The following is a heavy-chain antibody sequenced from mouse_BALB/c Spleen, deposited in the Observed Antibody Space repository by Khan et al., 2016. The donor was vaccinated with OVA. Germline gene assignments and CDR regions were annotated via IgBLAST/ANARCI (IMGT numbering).Heavy chain of an antibody. V-gene: IGHV14-3*02. CDR1: GLTFKDTY. CDR2: IDPPNGTT. J-gene: IGHJ2*01. CDR3: ARMARK. Sequence: VQLQQSGAELVKPGATVKFSCTASGLTFKDTYMHWLKQCPEQGLEWIGRIDPPNGTTKYDPKFQGKATITADTSSTTPFLQLSSLTSERTDVYYCARMARKWGQGTTLTVSS.